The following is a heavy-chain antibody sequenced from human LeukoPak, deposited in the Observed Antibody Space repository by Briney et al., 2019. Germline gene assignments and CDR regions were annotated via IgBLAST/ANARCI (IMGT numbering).Heavy chain of an antibody. D-gene: IGHD2-15*01. CDR2: ISSSSSYI. CDR3: AREVAPGVDT. Sequence: GGSLRLSCAASGFTFSSYAMSWVRQAPGKGLEWVSSISSSSSYIYYADSVKGRFTISRDNAKNSLYLQMNSLRAEDTAVYYCAREVAPGVDTRGKGKMVTVSS. CDR1: GFTFSSYA. V-gene: IGHV3-21*01. J-gene: IGHJ3*02.